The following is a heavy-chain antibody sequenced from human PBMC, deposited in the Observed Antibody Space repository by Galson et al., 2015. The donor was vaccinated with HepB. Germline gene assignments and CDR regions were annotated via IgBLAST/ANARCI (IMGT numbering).Heavy chain of an antibody. CDR3: AAADYDILTGYYNYGMDV. V-gene: IGHV1-58*01. CDR2: IVVGSGNT. D-gene: IGHD3-9*01. CDR1: GFTFTSSA. Sequence: SVKVSCKASGFTFTSSAVQWVRQARGQRLEWIGWIVVGSGNTNYAQKFQERVTITRDMSTSTAYMELSSLRSEDTAVYYCAAADYDILTGYYNYGMDVWGQGATVTVSS. J-gene: IGHJ6*02.